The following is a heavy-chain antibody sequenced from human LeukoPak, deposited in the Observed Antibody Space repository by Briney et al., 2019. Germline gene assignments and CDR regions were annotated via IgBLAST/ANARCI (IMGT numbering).Heavy chain of an antibody. CDR1: GYTFTGYY. D-gene: IGHD5-18*01. J-gene: IGHJ4*02. Sequence: ASVKVSCKASGYTFTGYYMHRVRQAPGQGLEWMGWINPNSGGTNYAQKFQGRVTMTRDTSISTAYMELSRLRSDDTAVYYCARGETWIQLWSGVYWGQGTLVTVSS. CDR3: ARGETWIQLWSGVY. CDR2: INPNSGGT. V-gene: IGHV1-2*02.